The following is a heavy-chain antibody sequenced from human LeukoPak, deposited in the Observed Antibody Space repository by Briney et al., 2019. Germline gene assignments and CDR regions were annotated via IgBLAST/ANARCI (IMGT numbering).Heavy chain of an antibody. Sequence: GGSLRLSCTASGFTFGDYALSWFRQAPGKGLEWVGFVRSKAYGGTTEYAASVKGRFTISRDDSKSIAYLQMNSLKTEDTAVYYCTRGAPPPTVTFDYWGQGTLVTVSS. V-gene: IGHV3-49*03. CDR3: TRGAPPPTVTFDY. J-gene: IGHJ4*02. D-gene: IGHD4-17*01. CDR1: GFTFGDYA. CDR2: VRSKAYGGTT.